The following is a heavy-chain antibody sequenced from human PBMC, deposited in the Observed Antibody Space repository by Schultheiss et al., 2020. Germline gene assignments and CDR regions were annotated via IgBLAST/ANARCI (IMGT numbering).Heavy chain of an antibody. J-gene: IGHJ6*02. CDR3: ARDLGVRGVIKYYYGMDV. CDR2: IYYSGST. D-gene: IGHD3-10*01. V-gene: IGHV4-59*12. CDR1: GGSFSGSY. Sequence: SQTLSLTCAVYGGSFSGSYWSYIRQPPGKGLEWIGYIYYSGSTNYNPSLKSRVTISVDTSKNQFSLKLSSVTAADTAVYYCARDLGVRGVIKYYYGMDVWGQGTTVTVSS.